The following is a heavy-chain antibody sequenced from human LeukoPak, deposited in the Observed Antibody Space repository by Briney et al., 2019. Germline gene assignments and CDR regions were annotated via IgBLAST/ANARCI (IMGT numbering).Heavy chain of an antibody. CDR2: IYYSGST. CDR3: ARGWGPTPSN. D-gene: IGHD7-27*01. V-gene: IGHV4-39*07. CDR1: GGSISSSSYY. J-gene: IGHJ4*02. Sequence: PSETLSLTCTVSGGSISSSSYYWGWIRQPPGKGLEWIGSIYYSGSTYYNPSLKSRVTISVDTSKNQFSLKLSSVTAADTAVYYCARGWGPTPSNWGQGTLVTVSS.